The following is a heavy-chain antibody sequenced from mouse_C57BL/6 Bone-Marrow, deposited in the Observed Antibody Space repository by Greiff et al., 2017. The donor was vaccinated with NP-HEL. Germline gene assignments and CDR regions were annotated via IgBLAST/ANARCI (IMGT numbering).Heavy chain of an antibody. J-gene: IGHJ1*03. CDR2: IDPENGDT. CDR3: TTGDWYFDV. Sequence: EVMLVESGAELVRPGASVKLSCTASGFNIKDDYMHWVKQRPEQGLEWIGWIDPENGDTDYASKFQGKATITADTSSNTAYLQLSSLTSEDTAVYYCTTGDWYFDVWGTGTTVTVSS. CDR1: GFNIKDDY. V-gene: IGHV14-4*01.